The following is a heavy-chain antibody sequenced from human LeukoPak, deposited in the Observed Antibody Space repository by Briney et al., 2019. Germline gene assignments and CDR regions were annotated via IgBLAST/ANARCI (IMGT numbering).Heavy chain of an antibody. D-gene: IGHD2-2*02. CDR2: ISGGSGSI. CDR3: AREYPYYYYYMDV. Sequence: GGSLRLSCAASGFTFSSYAMSWVRQAPGKGLEWVSLISGGSGSIYYADSVKGRFTISRDNSKNTLYLQMNSLRAEDTAVYYCAREYPYYYYYMDVWGKGTTVTVSS. J-gene: IGHJ6*03. CDR1: GFTFSSYA. V-gene: IGHV3-23*01.